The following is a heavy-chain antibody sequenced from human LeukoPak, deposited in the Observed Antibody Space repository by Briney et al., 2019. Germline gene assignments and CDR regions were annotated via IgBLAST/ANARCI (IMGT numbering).Heavy chain of an antibody. D-gene: IGHD2-21*02. V-gene: IGHV6-1*01. CDR2: TYYRSKWYN. CDR3: TRGGSGMTVALFDN. Sequence: SQTLSLTCAISGDSVSSNSAAWHWIRQSPSRGLEWLGRTYYRSKWYNDYAVSVKSRITINPDTSKNQFSLQLNSVTPDDTAVYYCTRGGSGMTVALFDNWGQGTLVTVSS. CDR1: GDSVSSNSAA. J-gene: IGHJ4*02.